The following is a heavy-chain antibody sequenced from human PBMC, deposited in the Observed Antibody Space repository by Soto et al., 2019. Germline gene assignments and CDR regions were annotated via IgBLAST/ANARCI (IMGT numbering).Heavy chain of an antibody. D-gene: IGHD2-2*01. J-gene: IGHJ4*02. CDR3: ACDQYFYASDL. CDR2: ISGSGTTI. V-gene: IGHV3-11*01. Sequence: PGGSLRLSCTVSGFRFSGSYMTWIRQAPGKGLEWVSKISGSGTTIYYAESVKGRFTVSRDNAKNSLYLLMNSLRAEDTAVYYCACDQYFYASDLWGQGTLVTVSS. CDR1: GFRFSGSY.